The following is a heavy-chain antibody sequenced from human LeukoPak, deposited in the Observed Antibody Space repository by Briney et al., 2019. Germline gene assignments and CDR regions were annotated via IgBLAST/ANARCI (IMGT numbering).Heavy chain of an antibody. J-gene: IGHJ5*02. V-gene: IGHV4-59*01. Sequence: PSETLSLTCTVSGGSISSYYWSWIRQPPGKGLEWIGYIYYSGSTNYNPSPKSRVTISVDTSKNQFSLKLSSVTAADTAVYYCARVSIAAAGVPWFDPWGQGTLVTVSS. CDR3: ARVSIAAAGVPWFDP. CDR1: GGSISSYY. CDR2: IYYSGST. D-gene: IGHD6-13*01.